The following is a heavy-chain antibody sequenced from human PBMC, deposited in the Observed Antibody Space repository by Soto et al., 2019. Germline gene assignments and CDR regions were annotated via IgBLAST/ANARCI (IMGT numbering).Heavy chain of an antibody. V-gene: IGHV3-30*03. CDR3: ARDPAISPDIVVVVAAPDDAFDI. CDR2: ISYDERNK. J-gene: IGHJ3*02. CDR1: GFTFRFYG. Sequence: PGGWQKVSCGASGFTFRFYGMHWVRQAPGKGLEWLAVISYDERNKFYADSLKGRFTISRDNSKNTVSLQMNSLRTEDTAVYYCARDPAISPDIVVVVAAPDDAFDIWGQRTMVTVSS. D-gene: IGHD2-15*01.